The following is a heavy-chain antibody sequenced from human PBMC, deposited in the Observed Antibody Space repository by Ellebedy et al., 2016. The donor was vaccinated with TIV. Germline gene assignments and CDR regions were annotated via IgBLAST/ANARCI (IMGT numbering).Heavy chain of an antibody. CDR2: ITHSGST. CDR3: ARGLARDY. J-gene: IGHJ4*02. CDR1: GGSFSGYY. V-gene: IGHV4-34*01. Sequence: MPSETLSLTCAVYGGSFSGYYWSWIRQPPGKGLEWIGEITHSGSTNYNPSLKSRVTISVDTSKNQFSLNLSSVTAADTAVHYCARGLARDYWGQGTLVTVSS.